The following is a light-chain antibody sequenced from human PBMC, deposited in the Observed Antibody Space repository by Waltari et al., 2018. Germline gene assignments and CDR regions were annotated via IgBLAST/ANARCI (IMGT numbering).Light chain of an antibody. V-gene: IGLV5-37*01. CDR1: SDINVGDFI. CDR3: MFWPNNVWV. CDR2: YKSDSEK. Sequence: QPVLTQPPSSSASPGDSARLTCTLPSDINVGDFIIYWYQQRPGSPPRFLLYYKSDSEKAQGSGVPSRSSGSKDASANAGILLSSGLQSEDEADYYCMFWPNNVWVFGGGTKLTVL. J-gene: IGLJ3*02.